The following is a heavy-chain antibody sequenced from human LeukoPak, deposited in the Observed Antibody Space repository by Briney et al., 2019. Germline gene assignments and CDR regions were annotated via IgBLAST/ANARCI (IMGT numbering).Heavy chain of an antibody. V-gene: IGHV3-7*01. D-gene: IGHD2-21*01. CDR2: INGDGSEK. CDR3: ARGGHHSVDY. J-gene: IGHJ4*02. CDR1: GFTFSSYW. Sequence: PGGSLRLSCAASGFTFSSYWMSWVRQAPGKGLEWVANINGDGSEKNYVDSVKGRFTMSRDNARNSMYLQMNSLRVEDTAVYYCARGGHHSVDYWGQGTLVTVSS.